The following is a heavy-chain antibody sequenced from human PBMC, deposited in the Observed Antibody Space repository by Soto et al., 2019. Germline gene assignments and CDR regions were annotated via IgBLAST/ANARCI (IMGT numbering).Heavy chain of an antibody. J-gene: IGHJ3*02. Sequence: QVQLVQSGAEVKKPGASVKVSCKASGYTFTGYSMHWVRQAPGQGLEWMGWINPNSGGTNYAQKFQGWVTMTRDTSISTAYMELSRLRSDDTAVYYCARSVAAAGYAFDIWGQGTMVTVSS. CDR3: ARSVAAAGYAFDI. V-gene: IGHV1-2*04. D-gene: IGHD6-13*01. CDR2: INPNSGGT. CDR1: GYTFTGYS.